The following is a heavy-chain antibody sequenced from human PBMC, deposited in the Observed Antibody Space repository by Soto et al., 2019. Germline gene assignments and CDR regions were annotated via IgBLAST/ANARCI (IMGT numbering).Heavy chain of an antibody. V-gene: IGHV1-69*01. Sequence: QVHLVQSGAEVKKPGSSVKVSCKASGGTFSSYAISWVRQAPGQGLEWMGGFIPIFGTTNYAQKFQGRVTITADESTSTAYMELSSLRAEDTAVYYCTRARGRRYNDGSGYYYSAYWGQGTLVTVSS. J-gene: IGHJ4*02. CDR1: GGTFSSYA. CDR2: FIPIFGTT. CDR3: TRARGRRYNDGSGYYYSAY. D-gene: IGHD3-22*01.